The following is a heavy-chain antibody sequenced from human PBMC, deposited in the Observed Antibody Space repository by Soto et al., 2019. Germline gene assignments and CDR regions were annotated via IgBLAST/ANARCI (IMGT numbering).Heavy chain of an antibody. D-gene: IGHD2-15*01. Sequence: QVQLVQSGAEVKKPGSSVKVSCKASGGTFSSYAISWVRQAPGQGLEWMGGIIPIFGTANYAQKFQGRVTITADESKSTAYMELSSLISEDTAVYYCARALGYCSGGSCYSGSWFAPWGQGTLVTVSS. V-gene: IGHV1-69*01. CDR3: ARALGYCSGGSCYSGSWFAP. J-gene: IGHJ5*02. CDR1: GGTFSSYA. CDR2: IIPIFGTA.